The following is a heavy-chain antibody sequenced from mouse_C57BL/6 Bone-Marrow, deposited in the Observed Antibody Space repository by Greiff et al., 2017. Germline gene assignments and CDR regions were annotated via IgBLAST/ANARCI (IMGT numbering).Heavy chain of an antibody. V-gene: IGHV5-9-1*02. Sequence: EVKLVESGEGLVKPGGSLKLSCAASGFTFSSDAMSWVRQTPETRLAWVGYISSGGDYIYYADTVKGRFTISRDNARNTLYLQMSSLKSEDTAMYYCTDFGDYVRYYAMDYWGQGTSVTVSS. CDR2: ISSGGDYI. D-gene: IGHD2-4*01. CDR1: GFTFSSDA. CDR3: TDFGDYVRYYAMDY. J-gene: IGHJ4*01.